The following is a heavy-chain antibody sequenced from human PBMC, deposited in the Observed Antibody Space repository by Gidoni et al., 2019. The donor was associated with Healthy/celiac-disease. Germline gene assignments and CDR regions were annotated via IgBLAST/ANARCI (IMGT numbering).Heavy chain of an antibody. J-gene: IGHJ4*02. CDR3: AKGNDDFWSGFPQLYYFDY. CDR1: GFTFSSYA. V-gene: IGHV3-23*01. Sequence: EVQLLESGGGLVQPGGSLRLSCAASGFTFSSYAMSWVRQAPGEGLEWVSAIRGSGGSTYYEDSVKCRFTISRDNSKNTLYLQMNSLRAEDTAVYYCAKGNDDFWSGFPQLYYFDYWGQGTLVTVSS. CDR2: IRGSGGST. D-gene: IGHD3-3*01.